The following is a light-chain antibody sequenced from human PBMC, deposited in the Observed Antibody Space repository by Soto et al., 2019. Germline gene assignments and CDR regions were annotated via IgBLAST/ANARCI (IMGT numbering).Light chain of an antibody. V-gene: IGKV1-39*01. CDR2: AAS. J-gene: IGKJ5*01. CDR3: QQSYSTPIT. CDR1: QSISSY. Sequence: DVHMTHSPSSLSASVLDRVTITCRAIQSISSYLNWYRQKPGKAPKLLIYAASSLQSGVPSRFSGSGSGTDFTLTISSLQPEDFATYYCQQSYSTPITFGQGTRLETK.